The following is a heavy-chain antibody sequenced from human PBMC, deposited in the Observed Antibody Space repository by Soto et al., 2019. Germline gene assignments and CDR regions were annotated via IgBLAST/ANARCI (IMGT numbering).Heavy chain of an antibody. J-gene: IGHJ3*02. Sequence: PSETLSLTCTVSGGSISSYYWSWIRQPPGKGLEWTGYISYSGSTNYNPSLKSRVTISVDTSKNQFSLKLSSVTAADTAVYYCASSSPHYDFWSGYSFWDAFDIWGQGTMVTVSS. CDR3: ASSSPHYDFWSGYSFWDAFDI. CDR1: GGSISSYY. V-gene: IGHV4-59*01. CDR2: ISYSGST. D-gene: IGHD3-3*01.